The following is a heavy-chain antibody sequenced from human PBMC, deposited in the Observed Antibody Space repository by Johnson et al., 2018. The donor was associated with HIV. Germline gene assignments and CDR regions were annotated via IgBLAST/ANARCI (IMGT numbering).Heavy chain of an antibody. CDR1: GFTLDEYD. Sequence: VQLVESGGGVVQPGRSLRLSCAASGFTLDEYDMSWVRQVPGKGLEWVSAISGSGGSTYYADSVKGRFTISRDNSKNTLYLQMNSRRGEDTAVYYCARGDIGWNDDFAFDIWGQGTMVTVSS. J-gene: IGHJ3*02. V-gene: IGHV3-23*04. D-gene: IGHD1-1*01. CDR3: ARGDIGWNDDFAFDI. CDR2: ISGSGGST.